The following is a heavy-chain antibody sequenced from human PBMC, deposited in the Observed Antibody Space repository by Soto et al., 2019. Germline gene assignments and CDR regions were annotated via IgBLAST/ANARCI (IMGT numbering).Heavy chain of an antibody. CDR2: ITSDTNTI. V-gene: IGHV3-48*02. CDR1: GFPFSIYS. Sequence: EVQLVESGGGLVQPGGSLRLSCAASGFPFSIYSMNWVRKAPGKGLEWSSYITSDTNTIKYADSVKGRFTISRDNAKNLLSLQMNSLRDEDTAVYFCARSVEGHFDYWGQGTVVTVSS. J-gene: IGHJ4*02. CDR3: ARSVEGHFDY. D-gene: IGHD6-19*01.